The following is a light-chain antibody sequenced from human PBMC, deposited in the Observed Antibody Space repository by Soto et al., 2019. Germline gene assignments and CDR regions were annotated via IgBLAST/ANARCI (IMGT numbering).Light chain of an antibody. J-gene: IGKJ1*01. CDR2: LAS. Sequence: IVLKESPATLSSFPGDRVTLSCRASQAVNTRLAWYQHKPGQAPRLLIYLASNRAAGVPARFSGSGSGTDFTLTISDVEPEDFAVYYCHQRQSWPRTFGQGTKVDIK. CDR1: QAVNTR. V-gene: IGKV3-11*01. CDR3: HQRQSWPRT.